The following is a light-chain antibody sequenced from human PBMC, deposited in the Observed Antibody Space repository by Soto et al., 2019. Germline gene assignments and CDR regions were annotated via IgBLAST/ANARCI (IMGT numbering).Light chain of an antibody. CDR1: QSVSTY. Sequence: EIVLTQSPATLSLSPGERATLSCRASQSVSTYLAWYQQKPGQAPRLLIYDASNRATGIPARFSGSGSGTDFTLTISSREPEDSAVYYCQQGSNWPPTFGGGTKVEIK. V-gene: IGKV3-11*01. J-gene: IGKJ4*01. CDR2: DAS. CDR3: QQGSNWPPT.